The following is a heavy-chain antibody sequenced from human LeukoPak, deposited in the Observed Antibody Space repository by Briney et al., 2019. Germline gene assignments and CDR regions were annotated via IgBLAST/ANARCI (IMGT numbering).Heavy chain of an antibody. CDR3: ARDESVVPAAESEGFDY. CDR2: INPNSGGT. CDR1: GYTFTGYY. Sequence: GASVKVSCKASGYTFTGYYMHWERQGPGQGLEWLGWINPNSGGTNYAQKFQGRVTMTRDTSISTAYMELSRLRSDDTAVYYCARDESVVPAAESEGFDYWGQGTLVTVSS. J-gene: IGHJ4*02. V-gene: IGHV1-2*02. D-gene: IGHD2-2*01.